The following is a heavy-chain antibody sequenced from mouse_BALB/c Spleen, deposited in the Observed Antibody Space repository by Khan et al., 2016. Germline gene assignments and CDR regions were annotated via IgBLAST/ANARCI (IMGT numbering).Heavy chain of an antibody. D-gene: IGHD2-4*01. V-gene: IGHV14-3*02. CDR1: GFNIKDTY. J-gene: IGHJ3*01. CDR3: ARSPYDCDVGFAY. CDR2: IDPANGNT. Sequence: VQLQQSGAELVKPGASVKLSCTASGFNIKDTYMHWVKQRPEQGLEWIGRIDPANGNTKYDPKFQGKATITADTSSNTAYLQLSSLTSEDTAVYYCARSPYDCDVGFAYWGQGTLVTVSA.